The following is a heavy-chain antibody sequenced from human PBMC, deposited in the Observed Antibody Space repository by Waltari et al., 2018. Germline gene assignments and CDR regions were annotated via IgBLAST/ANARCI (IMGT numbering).Heavy chain of an antibody. D-gene: IGHD1-1*01. CDR1: GFTLRNYG. CDR2: IMSDYSMT. J-gene: IGHJ6*02. Sequence: AKVVESVGGLVQTGESLRLSCAASGFTLRNYGINWVRQPRGKGLVLLSGIMSDYSMTSYVVSLKGRFTISRDNSKKTLYLQITRLRAEDTAVYYCARVAQSTYRSPVPGRDYYYGMDVWCQGTTVTVSS. CDR3: ARVAQSTYRSPVPGRDYYYGMDV. V-gene: IGHV3-74*01.